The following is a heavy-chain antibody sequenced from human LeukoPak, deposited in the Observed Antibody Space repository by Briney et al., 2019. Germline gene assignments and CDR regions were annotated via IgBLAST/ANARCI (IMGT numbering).Heavy chain of an antibody. D-gene: IGHD6-19*01. J-gene: IGHJ6*03. Sequence: SETLSLTCAVYGGSFSGYYWSWIRQPPGKGLEWIGEINHSGSTNYNPSLKSRVTISVDTSKNQFSLKLSSVTAADTAVYYCARRRIAVAGRYYYYMDVWGKGTTVTVSS. CDR3: ARRRIAVAGRYYYYMDV. CDR2: INHSGST. CDR1: GGSFSGYY. V-gene: IGHV4-34*01.